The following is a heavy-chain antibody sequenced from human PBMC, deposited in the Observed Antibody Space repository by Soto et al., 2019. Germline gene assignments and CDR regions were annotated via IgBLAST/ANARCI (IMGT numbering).Heavy chain of an antibody. D-gene: IGHD6-6*01. Sequence: GGSLRLSCAASGFTFSGSAMHWVRQASGKGLEWVGRIRSKANSYATAYAASVKGRFTISRDDSKNTAYLQMNSLKTEDTAVYYCTRLSLSGRVGSSSLDVWGKGTTVTVSS. CDR2: IRSKANSYAT. J-gene: IGHJ6*04. CDR1: GFTFSGSA. CDR3: TRLSLSGRVGSSSLDV. V-gene: IGHV3-73*01.